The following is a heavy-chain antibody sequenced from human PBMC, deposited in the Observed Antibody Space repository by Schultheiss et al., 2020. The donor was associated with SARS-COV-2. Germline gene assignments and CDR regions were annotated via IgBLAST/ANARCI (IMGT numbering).Heavy chain of an antibody. Sequence: VKVSCKSTGGIFSSYAISWVRQAPGQGLEWMGGIIPIFGTANYAQKFQGRVTITADKSTGTAYMEVSSLRSEDTAVYYCVIAHRQDYYYYGMDVWGQGATVTFSS. CDR3: VIAHRQDYYYYGMDV. D-gene: IGHD6-13*01. J-gene: IGHJ6*02. V-gene: IGHV1-69*06. CDR1: GGIFSSYA. CDR2: IIPIFGTA.